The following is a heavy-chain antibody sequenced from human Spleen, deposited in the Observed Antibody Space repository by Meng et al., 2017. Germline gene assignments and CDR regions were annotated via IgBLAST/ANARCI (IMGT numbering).Heavy chain of an antibody. Sequence: GESLKISCAASGFTFSDYYMSWIRQAPGKGLEWVAVISYDGSNKYYADSVKGRFTISRDNSKNTLYLQMNSLRAEDTAVYYCARAADTAPLNVDYWGQGTLVTVSS. CDR2: ISYDGSNK. J-gene: IGHJ4*02. CDR1: GFTFSDYY. CDR3: ARAADTAPLNVDY. V-gene: IGHV3-30*03. D-gene: IGHD5-18*01.